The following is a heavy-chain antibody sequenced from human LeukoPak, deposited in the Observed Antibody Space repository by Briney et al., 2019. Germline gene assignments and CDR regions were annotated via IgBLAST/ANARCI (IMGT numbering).Heavy chain of an antibody. D-gene: IGHD4/OR15-4a*01. CDR1: GFTFSSYW. V-gene: IGHV3-33*06. CDR3: AKDGASTYFDY. CDR2: IWYDGSNK. J-gene: IGHJ4*02. Sequence: GGSLRLSCAASGFTFSSYWLHWVRQAPGKGLEWVAVIWYDGSNKYYADSVKGRFTISRDNSKNTLYLQMNSLRAEDTAVYYCAKDGASTYFDYWGQGTLVTVSS.